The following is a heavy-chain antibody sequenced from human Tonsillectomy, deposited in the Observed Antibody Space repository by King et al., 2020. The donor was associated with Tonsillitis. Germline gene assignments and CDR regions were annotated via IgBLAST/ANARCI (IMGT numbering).Heavy chain of an antibody. J-gene: IGHJ4*02. Sequence: VQLVESGAEVKKPGASVKVSCKASGYTLNSHYMHWVRQAPGQGLEWMGIINPSGGRTNYAQKFQGRVTMTRDTSSSTVYMELSSLRSDDTAMYYCARGWLIGDYDYWGQGTLVTVSS. V-gene: IGHV1-46*02. D-gene: IGHD7-27*01. CDR1: GYTLNSHY. CDR3: ARGWLIGDYDY. CDR2: INPSGGRT.